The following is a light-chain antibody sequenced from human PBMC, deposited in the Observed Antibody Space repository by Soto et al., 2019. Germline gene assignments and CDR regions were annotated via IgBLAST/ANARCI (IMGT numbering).Light chain of an antibody. CDR3: QQNDNLPRT. V-gene: IGKV1-33*01. J-gene: IGKJ1*01. Sequence: DIQMTQSPSSLSASVGDRVTITCQASQDISNHLNWYQQKPGKAPKLLIYDASNLETGVPSRFSGSGSGTDFTFTISSLQPEDIGRYYCQQNDNLPRTFGQGTKVEIK. CDR1: QDISNH. CDR2: DAS.